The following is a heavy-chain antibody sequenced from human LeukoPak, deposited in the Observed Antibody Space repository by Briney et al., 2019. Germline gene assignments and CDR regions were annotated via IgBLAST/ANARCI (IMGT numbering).Heavy chain of an antibody. Sequence: GVLRLSCAASGFTFSSYWMHWVRQVPGKGLVWVSQIDPAGSGTTYADSVKGRFTFSRDNAKNSLYLQMNSLRAEDTAVYYCARVVVVIAAFDIWGQGTMVTVSS. V-gene: IGHV3-74*01. CDR1: GFTFSSYW. CDR2: IDPAGSGT. J-gene: IGHJ3*02. D-gene: IGHD2-21*01. CDR3: ARVVVVIAAFDI.